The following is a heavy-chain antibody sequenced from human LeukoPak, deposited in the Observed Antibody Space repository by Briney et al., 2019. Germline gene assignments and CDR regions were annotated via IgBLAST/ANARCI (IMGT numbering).Heavy chain of an antibody. CDR3: ARDHSFGHHRGWFDP. CDR1: GYTFTRHY. V-gene: IGHV1-46*01. CDR2: INPSSGGT. J-gene: IGHJ5*02. Sequence: ASVKVSCKTSGYTFTRHYMNWVRQAPGQGLEWMGKINPSSGGTGYAQKFQGRVTMTRDTSTSTVYMELTSLRSEDTAVYYCARDHSFGHHRGWFDPWGQGTLVTVSS. D-gene: IGHD1-26*01.